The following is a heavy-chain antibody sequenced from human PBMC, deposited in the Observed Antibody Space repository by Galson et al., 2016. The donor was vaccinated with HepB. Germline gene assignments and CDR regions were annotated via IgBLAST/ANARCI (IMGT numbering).Heavy chain of an antibody. J-gene: IGHJ4*02. CDR1: GFTVSSYY. Sequence: SLRLSCAASGFTVSSYYISWVRQAPGKGLEWVSLIYSDGYSYYADSVMGRFTISRDNSRNTVDLQMNSLRVEDTAMYYCAREGQEGPTDYWGQGTLVTASS. CDR2: IYSDGYS. CDR3: AREGQEGPTDY. V-gene: IGHV3-66*01.